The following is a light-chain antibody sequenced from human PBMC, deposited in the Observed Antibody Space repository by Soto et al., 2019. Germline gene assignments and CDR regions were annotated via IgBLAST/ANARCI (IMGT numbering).Light chain of an antibody. CDR2: DVT. CDR1: VSDVRNYNY. V-gene: IGLV2-11*01. J-gene: IGLJ1*01. CDR3: CSYAGSSIFYV. Sequence: QSVLTQPRSVSGSPGQSVTISCTGSVSDVRNYNYVSWYQQHPGKAPKLILYDVTQRPSGVPDRFSGSKSGITASLTISGLQAEDEADYYCCSYAGSSIFYVFGTGTKLTVL.